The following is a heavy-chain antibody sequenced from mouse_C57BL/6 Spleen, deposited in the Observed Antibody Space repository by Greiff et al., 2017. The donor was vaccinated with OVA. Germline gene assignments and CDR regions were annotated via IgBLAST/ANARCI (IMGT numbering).Heavy chain of an antibody. J-gene: IGHJ4*01. Sequence: VHLVESGPGLVQPSQSLSITCTVSGFSLTSYGVHWVRQSPGKGLEWLGVIWSGGSTDYNAAFISRLSISKDNSKSQVFFKMNSLQADDTAIYYCARDGYYVYYAMDYWGQGTSVTVSS. CDR2: IWSGGST. V-gene: IGHV2-2*01. CDR3: ARDGYYVYYAMDY. D-gene: IGHD1-1*02. CDR1: GFSLTSYG.